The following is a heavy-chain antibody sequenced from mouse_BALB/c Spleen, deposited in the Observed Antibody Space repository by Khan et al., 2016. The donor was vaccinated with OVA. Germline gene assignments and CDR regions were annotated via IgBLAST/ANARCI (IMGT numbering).Heavy chain of an antibody. V-gene: IGHV1-4*01. Sequence: QVQLQQSGAELARPGASVKMSCKASGYTFTSYTIHWIKKRPGQGLEWIGYINPSNGYTNYNQKFKDKATLNTDKSSTTAYLQLSSLTSYDSAVYNCVRDGAYHRNDGWFAYWGQGTLVTVSA. CDR1: GYTFTSYT. D-gene: IGHD2-14*01. J-gene: IGHJ3*01. CDR3: VRDGAYHRNDGWFAY. CDR2: INPSNGYT.